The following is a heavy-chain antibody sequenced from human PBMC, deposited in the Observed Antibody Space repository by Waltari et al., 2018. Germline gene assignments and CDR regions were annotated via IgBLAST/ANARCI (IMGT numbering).Heavy chain of an antibody. CDR1: GFSFRGST. CDR3: SGGEVTGTDF. V-gene: IGHV3-73*01. Sequence: VQVVESGGGLVQPGGSLKLYVATSGFSFRGSTIHRVRQTSGRGLEWVGRIRRQPFNYATAYSESVKGRFTISIDDSKNTAYLQMNNLMTEDTAVYYCSGGEVTGTDFWGQGTLVTVSS. J-gene: IGHJ4*02. CDR2: IRRQPFNYAT. D-gene: IGHD1-1*01.